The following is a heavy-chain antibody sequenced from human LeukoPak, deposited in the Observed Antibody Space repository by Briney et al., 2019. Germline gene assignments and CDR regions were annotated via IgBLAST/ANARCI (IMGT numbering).Heavy chain of an antibody. D-gene: IGHD6-13*01. V-gene: IGHV1-24*01. Sequence: ASVKVSCKVSGYTLTELSMHWVRQAPGKGLEWMGGFDPEDGETIYAQKFQGRVTMTEDTSTDTAYMELSSLRSEDTAVYYCATKPPGIAAAGLDPWGQGTLVTVSS. CDR1: GYTLTELS. CDR2: FDPEDGET. J-gene: IGHJ5*02. CDR3: ATKPPGIAAAGLDP.